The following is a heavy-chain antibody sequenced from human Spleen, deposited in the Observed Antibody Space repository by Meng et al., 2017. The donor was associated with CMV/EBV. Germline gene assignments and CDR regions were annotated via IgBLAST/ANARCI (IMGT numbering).Heavy chain of an antibody. Sequence: SETLSLTCTVSGYSIGRGYSWGWIRQPPGKGLEWIGSIYHSGTTYYNPSLKSRVTISIDTSRNLFSLRLSSVTAADTALYYCARALYCSTTSCYRGSYYDLLTSRSLYNFYGMDVWGQGATVTVSS. J-gene: IGHJ6*02. V-gene: IGHV4-38-2*02. CDR3: ARALYCSTTSCYRGSYYDLLTSRSLYNFYGMDV. CDR1: GYSIGRGYS. D-gene: IGHD2-2*01. CDR2: IYHSGTT.